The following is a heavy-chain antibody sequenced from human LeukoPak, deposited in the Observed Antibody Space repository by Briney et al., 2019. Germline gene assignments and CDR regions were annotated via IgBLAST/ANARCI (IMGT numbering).Heavy chain of an antibody. CDR1: GYTFTSYG. J-gene: IGHJ4*02. D-gene: IGHD3-3*01. CDR2: ISAYNGNT. V-gene: IGHV1-18*01. CDR3: ARDRRVDFWSGYYQRYYFDY. Sequence: ASVKVSYKASGYTFTSYGISWVRQAPGQGLEWMGWISAYNGNTNYAQKLQGRVTMTTDTSTSTAYMELRSLRSDDTAVYYCARDRRVDFWSGYYQRYYFDYWGQGTLVTVSS.